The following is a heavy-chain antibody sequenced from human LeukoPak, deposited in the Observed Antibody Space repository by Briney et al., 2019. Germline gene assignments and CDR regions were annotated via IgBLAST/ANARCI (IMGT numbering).Heavy chain of an antibody. J-gene: IGHJ4*02. D-gene: IGHD5-18*01. CDR1: GFTFSGYS. Sequence: GGSLRLSCAASGFTFSGYSMNWVRQAPGKGLEWVSYITSSSSAIYYADSVKGRFTISRDNAKNSLYLQMNSLRAEDTAVYYCAKAPIGYSYGLFDYWGQGTLVTVSS. CDR3: AKAPIGYSYGLFDY. V-gene: IGHV3-48*01. CDR2: ITSSSSAI.